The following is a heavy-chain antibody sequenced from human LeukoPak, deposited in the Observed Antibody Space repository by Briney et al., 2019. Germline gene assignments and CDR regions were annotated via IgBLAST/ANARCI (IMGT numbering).Heavy chain of an antibody. CDR3: ARDRGGGAFDI. Sequence: GGSLRLSCAASGFTVSSNYMSWVRQAPGKGLEWVSVIYSGGSTYYADSVKGRFTISRNNSKNTLYLQMNSLRAEDTAVYYCARDRGGGAFDIWGQGTMVTVSS. CDR1: GFTVSSNY. V-gene: IGHV3-66*01. J-gene: IGHJ3*02. CDR2: IYSGGST.